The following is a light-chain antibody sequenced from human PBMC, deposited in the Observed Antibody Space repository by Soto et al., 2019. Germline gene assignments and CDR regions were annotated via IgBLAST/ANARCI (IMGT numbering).Light chain of an antibody. CDR2: GAS. CDR1: QSVSSN. CDR3: QQYNNWPWT. J-gene: IGKJ1*01. Sequence: EIVMMQSLATLSVSPGEKATLSCRASQSVSSNLAWYQQKPGQAPRLLIYGASTRATGIPARFSGSGSGTEFTLTISSLQSEDFAVYYCQQYNNWPWTFGQGTKVDIK. V-gene: IGKV3-15*01.